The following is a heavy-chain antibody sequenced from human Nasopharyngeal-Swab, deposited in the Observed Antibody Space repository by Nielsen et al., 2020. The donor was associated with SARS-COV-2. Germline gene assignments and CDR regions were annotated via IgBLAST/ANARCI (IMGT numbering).Heavy chain of an antibody. V-gene: IGHV3-48*01. CDR3: ASGGSSGWRTFDY. Sequence: GGSLRLSCAASGFTFSSYSMNWVRQAPGKGLEWVSYISNSSSTIYYADSVKGRFTISRDNAKNSLYLQMNSLRAEDTAVYYCASGGSSGWRTFDYWGQGTLVTVSS. CDR2: ISNSSSTI. CDR1: GFTFSSYS. D-gene: IGHD6-19*01. J-gene: IGHJ4*02.